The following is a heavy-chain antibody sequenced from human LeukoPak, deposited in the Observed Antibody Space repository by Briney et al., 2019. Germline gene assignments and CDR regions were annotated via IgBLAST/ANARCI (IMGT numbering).Heavy chain of an antibody. V-gene: IGHV3-23*01. CDR1: GFTFSRYA. D-gene: IGHD6-13*01. CDR2: ISGSGGST. CDR3: AKIGRGGQYSSSRY. J-gene: IGHJ4*02. Sequence: PGGSLRLSCAASGFTFSRYAMSWVRQAPGKGLEWVSAISGSGGSTYYADSVKGRFTISRDNSKNTLYLQMNSLRAEDTAVYYCAKIGRGGQYSSSRYWGQGTLVTVSS.